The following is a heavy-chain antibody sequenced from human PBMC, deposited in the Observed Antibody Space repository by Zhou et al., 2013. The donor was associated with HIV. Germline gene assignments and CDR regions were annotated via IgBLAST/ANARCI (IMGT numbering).Heavy chain of an antibody. CDR2: ISAYNGNT. J-gene: IGHJ2*01. CDR3: ARARQSSDRGWYFDL. V-gene: IGHV1-18*01. D-gene: IGHD3-22*01. CDR1: GYNFFSYG. Sequence: QVQLVQSGAEVKKPGASVKVSCKASGYNFFSYGISWVRQAPGQGLEWMGWISAYNGNTSYVQKLQGRVTMTTDTSTSTAYMELRSLRSDDTAVYYCARARQSSDRGWYFDLWGRGTLVTVSS.